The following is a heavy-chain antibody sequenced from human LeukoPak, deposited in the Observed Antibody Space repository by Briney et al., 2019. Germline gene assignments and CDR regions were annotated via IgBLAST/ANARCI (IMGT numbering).Heavy chain of an antibody. CDR3: ARRVGSGWPVQH. J-gene: IGHJ1*01. Sequence: ASVKVSCKASGYTFSSYDINWVRQATGQGLEWMGWMNPNSGNTGYAQKFQGRPNMTRNTSIDTAYMELSSLRSDDTAVYYCARRVGSGWPVQHWGQGTLVTVSS. CDR2: MNPNSGNT. D-gene: IGHD6-19*01. CDR1: GYTFSSYD. V-gene: IGHV1-8*01.